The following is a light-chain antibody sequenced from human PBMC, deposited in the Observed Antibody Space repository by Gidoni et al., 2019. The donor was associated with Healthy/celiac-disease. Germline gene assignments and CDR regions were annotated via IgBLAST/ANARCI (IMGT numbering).Light chain of an antibody. CDR2: KAS. Sequence: DIQMTQSPSTLSASVGARVTITCRASQSISSWLAWYQQKPGKAPKLLIYKASSLESGVPSRFSGGRSGTEFTLTISSLQPDDVATYYCQQYNSYWYTFGQGTKLEIK. CDR1: QSISSW. CDR3: QQYNSYWYT. J-gene: IGKJ2*01. V-gene: IGKV1-5*03.